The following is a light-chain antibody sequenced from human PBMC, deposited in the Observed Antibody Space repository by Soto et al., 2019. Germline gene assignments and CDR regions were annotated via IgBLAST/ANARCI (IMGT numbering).Light chain of an antibody. CDR3: CSYAGSNTLI. Sequence: QSALTQPPSASGSPGQSVTISCTGTSSDVGIFNYVSWYQQHPDQAPKLLIFEVNKRPSGVPDRFSASKSGNTASLTVCGLQAEDEADYYCCSYAGSNTLIFGGGTKLTVL. CDR1: SSDVGIFNY. J-gene: IGLJ2*01. CDR2: EVN. V-gene: IGLV2-8*01.